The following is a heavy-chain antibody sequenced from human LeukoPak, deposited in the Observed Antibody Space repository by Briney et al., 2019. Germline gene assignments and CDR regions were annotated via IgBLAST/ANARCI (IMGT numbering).Heavy chain of an antibody. CDR2: IYYSGST. CDR3: ARLAHNYGYYFDY. CDR1: GGSISSGGYY. V-gene: IGHV4-31*03. D-gene: IGHD5-18*01. Sequence: KTSETLSLTCNVSGGSISSGGYYWSWIRQHPGKGLEWIGYIYYSGSTYYNPSLKSRVTISVDTSKNQFSLKLSSVTAAGTAVYYCARLAHNYGYYFDYWGQGTLVTVSS. J-gene: IGHJ4*02.